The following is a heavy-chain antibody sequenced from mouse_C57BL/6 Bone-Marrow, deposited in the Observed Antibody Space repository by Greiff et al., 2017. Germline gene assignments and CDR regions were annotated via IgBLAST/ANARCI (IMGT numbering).Heavy chain of an antibody. CDR2: IYPGSGST. Sequence: VQLKESGAELVKPGASVKMSCKASGYTFTSYWITWVKQRPGQGLEWIGDIYPGSGSTNYNEKFKSKATLTVDTSSSTAYMQLSSLTSEDSAVYYCAYAPSYGYCDVWGTGTTVTVSS. CDR1: GYTFTSYW. V-gene: IGHV1-55*01. D-gene: IGHD6-5*01. CDR3: AYAPSYGYCDV. J-gene: IGHJ1*03.